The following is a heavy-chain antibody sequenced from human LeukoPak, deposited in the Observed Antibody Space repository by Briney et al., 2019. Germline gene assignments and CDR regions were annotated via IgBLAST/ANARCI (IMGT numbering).Heavy chain of an antibody. CDR3: ARDPIFGVVSYWFDP. Sequence: GASVKVSCKASGYTFTGYGISWVRQAPGQGLEWMGWISAYNGNTNYAQKLQGRVTMTTDTSTSTAYMELRSLRSDDTAVYYCARDPIFGVVSYWFDPWGQGTLVTVSS. J-gene: IGHJ5*02. CDR2: ISAYNGNT. V-gene: IGHV1-18*01. D-gene: IGHD3-3*01. CDR1: GYTFTGYG.